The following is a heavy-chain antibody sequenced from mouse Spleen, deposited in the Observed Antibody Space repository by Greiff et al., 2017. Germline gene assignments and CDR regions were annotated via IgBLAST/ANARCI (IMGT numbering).Heavy chain of an antibody. D-gene: IGHD2-3*01. CDR3: ARHDYFDY. CDR2: IYPGDGDT. Sequence: QVQLQQSGPELVKPGASVKISCKASGYAFSSSWMNWVKQRPGKGLEWIGRIYPGDGDTNYNGKFKGKATMTADKSSNADNMHRSNLTSDDSSIYFSARHDYFDYWGQGTTLTVSS. J-gene: IGHJ2*01. CDR1: GYAFSSSW. V-gene: IGHV1-82*01.